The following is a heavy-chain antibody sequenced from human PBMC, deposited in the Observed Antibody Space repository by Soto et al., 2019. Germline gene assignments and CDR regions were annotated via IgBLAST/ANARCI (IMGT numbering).Heavy chain of an antibody. D-gene: IGHD2-15*01. CDR2: TSYDGDTE. J-gene: IGHJ4*02. V-gene: IGHV3-30*03. Sequence: QVQLVESGGGVVQPETSLRLSCAASGFTFSSYGMHWVRQAPGKGLEWVAVTSYDGDTEYYEDSVKGRFTISRDNSKNTLFLQMNSLRAEDTALYYCTRSLGGSSYFVSDYWGQGTLVTVTS. CDR1: GFTFSSYG. CDR3: TRSLGGSSYFVSDY.